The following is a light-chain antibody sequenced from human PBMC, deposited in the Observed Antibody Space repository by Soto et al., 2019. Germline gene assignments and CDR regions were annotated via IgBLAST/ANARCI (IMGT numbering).Light chain of an antibody. CDR3: QKSYSSPRK. V-gene: IGKV1-39*01. CDR2: VAP. Sequence: DIQMTQSPSTLSASVGDRGTITCRASQSVDRWLAWYQVKPGKAPKLLLSVAPGFQGEVPSYFSGSGSGTDFTLTISGLQPEDFATYYCQKSYSSPRKCGQGNKGAIK. CDR1: QSVDRW. J-gene: IGKJ1*01.